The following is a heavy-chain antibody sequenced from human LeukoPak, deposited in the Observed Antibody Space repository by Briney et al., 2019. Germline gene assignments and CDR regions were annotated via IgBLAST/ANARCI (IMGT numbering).Heavy chain of an antibody. J-gene: IGHJ5*02. CDR1: GFRFGDYA. CDR2: IGGRPDDT. D-gene: IGHD1-1*01. CDR3: AKDAISANGQWDWLEP. V-gene: IGHV3-23*01. Sequence: GGSLRLSCAASGFRFGDYAMTWVRQGPGRGLQWVSSIGGRPDDTHYADSVKGRFTISRDNSKITLYLQMSSLRAEDTAIYYCAKDAISANGQWDWLEPGGQGTLVIVSS.